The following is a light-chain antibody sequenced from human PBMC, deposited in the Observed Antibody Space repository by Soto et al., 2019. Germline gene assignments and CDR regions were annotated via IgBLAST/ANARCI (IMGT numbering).Light chain of an antibody. CDR2: EVN. Sequence: QSVLSQPASMSGSPGQSITIPCTGASSDIGLYNYVSWYQHHPGKAPKLLISEVNVRPSGLSDRFSASKAGNTASLAISGLQPEDEAYYYCSSLSTTSTPIVFGNGTKVTVL. V-gene: IGLV2-14*01. CDR1: SSDIGLYNY. CDR3: SSLSTTSTPIV. J-gene: IGLJ1*01.